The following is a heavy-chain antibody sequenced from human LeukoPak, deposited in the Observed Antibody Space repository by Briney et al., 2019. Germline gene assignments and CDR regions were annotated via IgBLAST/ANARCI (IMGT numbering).Heavy chain of an antibody. D-gene: IGHD6-13*01. V-gene: IGHV3-21*01. J-gene: IGHJ4*02. CDR2: ISSSSSYI. Sequence: GGSLRLSCAASGFTFSSYSMNWVRQAPGKGLEWVSSISSSSSYIYYADSVKGRFTISRDNAKNSLYLQMNSLRAEDTAVYYCARVQSSSGLLDYWGQGTLVTVSS. CDR1: GFTFSSYS. CDR3: ARVQSSSGLLDY.